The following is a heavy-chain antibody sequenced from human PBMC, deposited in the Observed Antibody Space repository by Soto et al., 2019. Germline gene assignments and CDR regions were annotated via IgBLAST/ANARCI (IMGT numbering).Heavy chain of an antibody. Sequence: EVQLVESGGGLVKPGGSLRLSCAASGFNFNSYTINWVRQAPGKRLEWLLSISSSGHIFSTDSVRGRFTISRDNAKNSVYLQINSLRAEDTAVYFCARDCSGGSCYPGMDVWGQGTTVTVSS. D-gene: IGHD2-15*01. J-gene: IGHJ6*02. V-gene: IGHV3-21*01. CDR2: ISSSGHI. CDR1: GFNFNSYT. CDR3: ARDCSGGSCYPGMDV.